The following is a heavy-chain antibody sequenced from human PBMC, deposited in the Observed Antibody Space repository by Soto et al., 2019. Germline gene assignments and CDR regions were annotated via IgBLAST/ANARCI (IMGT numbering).Heavy chain of an antibody. CDR2: ISYDGSNT. V-gene: IGHV3-30-3*01. D-gene: IGHD5-18*01. Sequence: QVQLVESGGGVVQPGRSLRLSCAASGFTFSSYAMHWVRQAPGKGLEWVAVISYDGSNTYYADSVKGRFTISRDNSKNTLYLQMNSLRAEDTAVYYCARDAGYSYGLIDYWGQGTLVTVSS. CDR1: GFTFSSYA. J-gene: IGHJ4*02. CDR3: ARDAGYSYGLIDY.